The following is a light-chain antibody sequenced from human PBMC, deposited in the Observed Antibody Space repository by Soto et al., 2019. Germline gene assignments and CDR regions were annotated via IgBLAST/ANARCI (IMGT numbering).Light chain of an antibody. Sequence: EIVMTQSPATLFVSPGDRAILCCRAGQGVTTNFAWYQQKSGQSPRLLIYDVSHGATGVPARFSGTGSETDFTLTISGLQSEDSAVYFCQQYNNWPFSFGQGTRLEI. J-gene: IGKJ5*01. CDR1: QGVTTN. CDR3: QQYNNWPFS. V-gene: IGKV3-15*01. CDR2: DVS.